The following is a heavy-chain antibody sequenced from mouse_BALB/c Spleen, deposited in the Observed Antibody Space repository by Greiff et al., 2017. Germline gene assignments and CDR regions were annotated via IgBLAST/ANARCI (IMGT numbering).Heavy chain of an antibody. Sequence: DVMLVESGGGLVKPGGSLKLSCAASGFTFSSYAMSWVRQTPEKRLEWVATISSGGSYTYYPDSVKGRFTISRDNAKNTLYLQMSSLRSEDTAMYYCARRSMSTTWFAYWGQGTLVTVSA. D-gene: IGHD2-4*01. CDR3: ARRSMSTTWFAY. CDR2: ISSGGSYT. CDR1: GFTFSSYA. J-gene: IGHJ3*01. V-gene: IGHV5-9-1*01.